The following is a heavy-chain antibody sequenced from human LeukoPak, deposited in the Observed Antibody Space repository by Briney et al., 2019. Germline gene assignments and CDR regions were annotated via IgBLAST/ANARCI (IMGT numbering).Heavy chain of an antibody. CDR2: ISYDGSNK. V-gene: IGHV3-30*18. CDR3: AKEMAPRYSRSLANDY. Sequence: PGGSLRLSCAASGFTFSSYGMHWVRQAPGKGLEWVAVISYDGSNKYYADSVKGRFTISRDNSKNTLYLQMNSLRAEDTAVYYCAKEMAPRYSRSLANDYWGQGTLVTVSS. J-gene: IGHJ4*02. D-gene: IGHD6-13*01. CDR1: GFTFSSYG.